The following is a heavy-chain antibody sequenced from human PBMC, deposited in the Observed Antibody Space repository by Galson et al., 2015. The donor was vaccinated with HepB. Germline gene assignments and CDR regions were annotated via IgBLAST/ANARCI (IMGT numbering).Heavy chain of an antibody. CDR2: INPNSGGT. V-gene: IGHV1-2*04. D-gene: IGHD4-23*01. CDR1: GYTFTGYY. Sequence: SVKVSCKASGYTFTGYYMHWVRQAPGQGLEWMGWINPNSGGTNYAQKFQGWVTMTRDTSISTAYMELSRLRSDDTAVYYCAREPIPRTTVVTNAFDIWGQGTTVTVSS. CDR3: AREPIPRTTVVTNAFDI. J-gene: IGHJ3*02.